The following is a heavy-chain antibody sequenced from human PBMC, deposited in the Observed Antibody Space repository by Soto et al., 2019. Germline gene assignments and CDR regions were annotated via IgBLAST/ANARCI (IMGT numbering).Heavy chain of an antibody. Sequence: QVHLQQWGAGLLKPSETLSLTCAVNGGAFNGYYWTWIRQSPGKGLQWIGEINHSGTVDYNPSLMSRVTFSIDTSKKQFSLTLTSVTAADTAVYYCARAGAALVRGSIGGVDYWCQGTLVTVSS. V-gene: IGHV4-34*01. CDR3: ARAGAALVRGSIGGVDY. J-gene: IGHJ4*02. CDR1: GGAFNGYY. D-gene: IGHD3-10*01. CDR2: INHSGTV.